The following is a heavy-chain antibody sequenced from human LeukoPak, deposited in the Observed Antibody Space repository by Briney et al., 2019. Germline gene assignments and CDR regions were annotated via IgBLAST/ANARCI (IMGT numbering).Heavy chain of an antibody. CDR2: VSGDGSST. J-gene: IGHJ4*02. CDR3: ANADSGYNFNY. Sequence: GGSLRLSCAASGFTFDDYAMHWVRQAPGKGLEWVSLVSGDGSSTYYADSVKGRFTISRDNTKNSLYLQMNSLRTEDTALYYCANADSGYNFNYWGQGTLVTVSS. D-gene: IGHD5-18*01. V-gene: IGHV3-43*02. CDR1: GFTFDDYA.